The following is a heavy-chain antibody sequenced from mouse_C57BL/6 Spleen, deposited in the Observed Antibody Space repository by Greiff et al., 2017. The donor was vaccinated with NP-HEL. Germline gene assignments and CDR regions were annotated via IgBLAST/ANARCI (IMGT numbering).Heavy chain of an antibody. D-gene: IGHD1-1*01. CDR2: INPSTGGT. CDR3: AREGNYYGSMGY. CDR1: GYSFTGYY. V-gene: IGHV1-42*01. J-gene: IGHJ2*01. Sequence: VQLQQSGPELVKPGASVKISCKASGYSFTGYYMNWVKQSPEKSLEWIGEINPSTGGTTYNQKFKAKATLTVDKSSSTAYMQLKSLTSEDSAVYYCAREGNYYGSMGYWGQGTTLTVSS.